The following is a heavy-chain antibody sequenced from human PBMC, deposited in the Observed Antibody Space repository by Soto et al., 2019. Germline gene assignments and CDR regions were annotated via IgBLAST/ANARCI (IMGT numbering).Heavy chain of an antibody. J-gene: IGHJ3*02. CDR2: IYYSGST. Sequence: SETLSLTCTVSGGSISSYYWSWIRQPPGKGLEWIGYIYYSGSTNYNPSLKSRVTISVDTSKNQFSLRLSSVTAADAAVYYCARSVRYCSGGSCYFTRDAFDIWGQGTMVTVSS. V-gene: IGHV4-59*08. D-gene: IGHD2-15*01. CDR3: ARSVRYCSGGSCYFTRDAFDI. CDR1: GGSISSYY.